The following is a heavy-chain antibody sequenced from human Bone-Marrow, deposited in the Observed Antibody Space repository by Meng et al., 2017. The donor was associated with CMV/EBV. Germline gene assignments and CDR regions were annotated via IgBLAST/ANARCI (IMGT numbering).Heavy chain of an antibody. Sequence: ASVKVSCKASGGTFSSYAISWVRQAPGQGLEWMGWINPNSGGTNYAQKFQGRVTMTRDTSISTAYMELGRPRSDDTAVYYCARGFQWLVPWGPG. CDR3: ARGFQWLVP. D-gene: IGHD6-19*01. J-gene: IGHJ5*02. V-gene: IGHV1-2*02. CDR2: INPNSGGT. CDR1: GGTFSSYA.